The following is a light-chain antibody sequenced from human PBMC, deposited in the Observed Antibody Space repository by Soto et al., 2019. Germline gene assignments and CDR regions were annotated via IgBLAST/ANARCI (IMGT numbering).Light chain of an antibody. J-gene: IGKJ1*01. V-gene: IGKV1-39*01. CDR2: AAS. CDR1: EGIRNN. CDR3: QHTYSTPRGA. Sequence: DIQMTQSPSSLSASVGDRVTITCRASEGIRNNLNWYQQKPGKAPKLLIYAASTLQSGVPSRFSGGRSGTEFTLTIGSLQPEDFTTYYCQHTYSTPRGAFGQGTKVEFK.